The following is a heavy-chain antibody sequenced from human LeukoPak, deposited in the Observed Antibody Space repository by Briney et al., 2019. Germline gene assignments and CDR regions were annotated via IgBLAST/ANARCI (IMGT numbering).Heavy chain of an antibody. CDR3: ARGRGYCTNGVCHRRFGY. CDR1: GHTFTSYD. CDR2: MNPSSANT. D-gene: IGHD2-8*01. V-gene: IGHV1-8*01. Sequence: ASVKVSCKASGHTFTSYDINWVRQATGQGLEWMGWMNPSSANTGYAQKFQGRVTMTRNTSISTAYMELSSLRSEDTAVYYCARGRGYCTNGVCHRRFGYWGQGTLVTVSS. J-gene: IGHJ4*02.